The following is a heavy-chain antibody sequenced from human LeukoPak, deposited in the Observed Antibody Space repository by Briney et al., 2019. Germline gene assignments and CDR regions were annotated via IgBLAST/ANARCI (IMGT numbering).Heavy chain of an antibody. CDR2: INTNTGNP. CDR3: ASPPYEGFGELLWVSPTWGMDV. D-gene: IGHD3-10*01. V-gene: IGHV7-4-1*02. J-gene: IGHJ6*02. CDR1: AYTFTSYA. Sequence: GASVKVSCKASAYTFTSYAMNWVRQAPGQGLEWMGWINTNTGNPTYAQGFTGRFVFSLDTSVSTAYLQISSLKAEDTAVYYCASPPYEGFGELLWVSPTWGMDVWGQGTTVTVSS.